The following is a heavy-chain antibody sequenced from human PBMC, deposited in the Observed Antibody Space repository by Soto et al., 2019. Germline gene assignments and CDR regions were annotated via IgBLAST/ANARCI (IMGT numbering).Heavy chain of an antibody. CDR2: IYYSGST. D-gene: IGHD5-18*01. CDR1: GGSISSGGYY. CDR3: ARDRGYSYGGVPTNYYYYGMDV. J-gene: IGHJ6*02. V-gene: IGHV4-31*03. Sequence: SETLSLTCTVSGGSISSGGYYWSWIRQHTGKGLEWIGYIYYSGSTYYNPSLKSRVTISVDTSKNQFSLKLSSVTAADTAVYYCARDRGYSYGGVPTNYYYYGMDVWGQGTTVTVS.